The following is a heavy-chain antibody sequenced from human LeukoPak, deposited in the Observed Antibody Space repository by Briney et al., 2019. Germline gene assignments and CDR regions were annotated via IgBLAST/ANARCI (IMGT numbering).Heavy chain of an antibody. J-gene: IGHJ4*02. Sequence: GGSLRLSCAASGFTFSSYAMSWVRQAPGKGLEWVSAISGSGGSTYYADSVKGRFTISRDNSKNTLYLQMNSLRAEDTAVYYCAKDPRKPDWNEIDYWGQGTLATVSS. CDR1: GFTFSSYA. CDR2: ISGSGGST. D-gene: IGHD1-1*01. V-gene: IGHV3-23*01. CDR3: AKDPRKPDWNEIDY.